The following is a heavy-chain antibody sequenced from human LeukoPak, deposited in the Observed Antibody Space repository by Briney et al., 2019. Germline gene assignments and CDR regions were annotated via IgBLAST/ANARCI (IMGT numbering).Heavy chain of an antibody. V-gene: IGHV1-2*04. Sequence: ASVKVSCKSSGYTFTDYFLHWVRQAPGQGLEWMGCINLHTGGAHYAQKFQDWVSLTRDTSIDTAFMELSSLRSDATAIYYCARDFLGRTNGGSNYFGLDVWGQGTTVTVSS. CDR1: GYTFTDYF. D-gene: IGHD2-8*01. CDR3: ARDFLGRTNGGSNYFGLDV. CDR2: INLHTGGA. J-gene: IGHJ6*02.